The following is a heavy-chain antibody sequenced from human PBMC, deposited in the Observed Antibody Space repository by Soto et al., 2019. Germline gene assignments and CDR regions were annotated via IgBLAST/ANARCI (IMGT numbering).Heavy chain of an antibody. V-gene: IGHV4-30-4*01. Sequence: PSETLSLTCTVSGGSISSVDYYWSWIRQPPGKGLEWIGYIYYSGSTYYNPSLKSRVTISVDTSKNQFSLKLSSVTAADTAVYYCARDHYVYDILTGYGYYYGMDVWGQGTTVTVS. D-gene: IGHD3-9*01. J-gene: IGHJ6*02. CDR1: GGSISSVDYY. CDR2: IYYSGST. CDR3: ARDHYVYDILTGYGYYYGMDV.